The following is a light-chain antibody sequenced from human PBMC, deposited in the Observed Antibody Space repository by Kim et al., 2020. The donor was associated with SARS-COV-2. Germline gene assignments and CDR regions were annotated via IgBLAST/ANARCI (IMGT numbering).Light chain of an antibody. CDR1: QSISDY. J-gene: IGKJ1*01. CDR2: AAS. CDR3: QQTYSTPWT. Sequence: DIQMTQSPSSLSASVGDRVTITCRAGQSISDYLNWYQQKPGKAPKLLIFAASSLQSGVPSRFSGSGSGTDFILTIDTLQPEDFATYYCQQTYSTPWTFGQGTKVDIK. V-gene: IGKV1-39*01.